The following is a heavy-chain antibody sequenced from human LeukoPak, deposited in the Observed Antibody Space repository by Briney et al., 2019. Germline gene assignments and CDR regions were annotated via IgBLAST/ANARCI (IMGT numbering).Heavy chain of an antibody. D-gene: IGHD3-16*01. CDR3: ARDRVITFGGVPNQYLDY. J-gene: IGHJ4*02. Sequence: GASGKVCCKASGGTFSSYAISWVRQAPGQGLEWRGRTIPILGIANYAQKFQGRVTITADKSTSTAYMELSSLRSEDTAVYYCARDRVITFGGVPNQYLDYWGQGTLVTVSS. CDR2: TIPILGIA. CDR1: GGTFSSYA. V-gene: IGHV1-69*04.